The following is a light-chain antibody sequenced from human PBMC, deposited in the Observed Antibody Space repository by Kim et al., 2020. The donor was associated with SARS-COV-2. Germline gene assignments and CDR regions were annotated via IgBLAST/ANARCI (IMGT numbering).Light chain of an antibody. V-gene: IGKV4-1*01. CDR3: QQYYSSPYT. J-gene: IGKJ2*01. CDR2: RAS. Sequence: DIVMTQSPDSLAVSLGERATINCKSSQSVLYSSNNKNYLAWYQQKPGQPPKLLISRASTRDSGVPDRFSGSGSGTDFTLSISRLQAEDVAVYYCQQYYSSPYTFGQGTKLEI. CDR1: QSVLYSSNNKNY.